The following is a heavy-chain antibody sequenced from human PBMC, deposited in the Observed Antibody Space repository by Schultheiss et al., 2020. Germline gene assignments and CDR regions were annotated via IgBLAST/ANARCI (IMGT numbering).Heavy chain of an antibody. V-gene: IGHV3-66*01. D-gene: IGHD3-10*01. CDR1: GFTVSSNY. J-gene: IGHJ4*02. Sequence: GGSLRLSCAASGFTVSSNYMSWVRQAPGKGLEWVSVIYSGGSTYYADSVKGRFTISRDNSKNTLYLQMNSLRAEDTAVYYCARGGAYYYGSGTLDYWGQGTLVNVSS. CDR3: ARGGAYYYGSGTLDY. CDR2: IYSGGST.